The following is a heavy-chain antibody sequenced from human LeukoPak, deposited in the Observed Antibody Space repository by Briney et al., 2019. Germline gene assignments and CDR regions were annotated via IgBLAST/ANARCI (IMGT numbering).Heavy chain of an antibody. CDR1: GFTIGSYW. CDR2: MRQDGSEK. D-gene: IGHD2/OR15-2a*01. J-gene: IGHJ3*01. V-gene: IGHV3-7*01. Sequence: GGSLRLSCAGSGFTIGSYWMSWVRQAPGKGPEWVANMRQDGSEKYYVDSVKGRLTISRDNAKNSLYLQMNSLRAEDTGIYYCARAGYYGDDAFDLWGQGTMVTVSS. CDR3: ARAGYYGDDAFDL.